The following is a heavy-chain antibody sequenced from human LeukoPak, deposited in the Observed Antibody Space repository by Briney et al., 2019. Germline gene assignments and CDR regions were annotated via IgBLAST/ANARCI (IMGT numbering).Heavy chain of an antibody. V-gene: IGHV4-59*08. D-gene: IGHD5-18*01. CDR2: IYYSGST. CDR1: GGSISSYY. Sequence: SETLSLTCTVSGGSISSYYWSWIRQPPGKGLEWIGYIYYSGSTNYNPSLKSRVTISVDTSKNQFSLKLSSVTAADTAVYYCARFRRGYSYGYPDYWGQGTLVTVSS. CDR3: ARFRRGYSYGYPDY. J-gene: IGHJ4*02.